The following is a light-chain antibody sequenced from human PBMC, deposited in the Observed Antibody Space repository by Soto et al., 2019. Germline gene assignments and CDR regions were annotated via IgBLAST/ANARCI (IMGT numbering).Light chain of an antibody. CDR1: SSDVGGYNF. Sequence: QAVVTQPPSASGSPGQSVTISCTGTSSDVGGYNFVSWYQQHPGKAPKLMIYEVSKRPSGVPDRFSGSKSGNTASLTVSGLQAEDEADYYCSSYEGTNNFVVFGGGTKLTVL. CDR3: SSYEGTNNFVV. CDR2: EVS. V-gene: IGLV2-8*01. J-gene: IGLJ2*01.